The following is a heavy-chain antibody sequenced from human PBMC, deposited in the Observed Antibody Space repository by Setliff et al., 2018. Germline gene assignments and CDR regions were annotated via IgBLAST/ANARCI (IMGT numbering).Heavy chain of an antibody. J-gene: IGHJ4*02. CDR3: ARHLSSSWYFDY. Sequence: SETLSLTCAVSGYSISSGYYWGWIRQPPGKGLELIGYIHHSGSTYYNPSLKSRVTISADTSKNQFSLTLTSVTATDTAVYYCARHLSSSWYFDYWGQGTQVTVSS. D-gene: IGHD6-13*01. CDR1: GYSISSGYY. V-gene: IGHV4-38-2*01. CDR2: IHHSGST.